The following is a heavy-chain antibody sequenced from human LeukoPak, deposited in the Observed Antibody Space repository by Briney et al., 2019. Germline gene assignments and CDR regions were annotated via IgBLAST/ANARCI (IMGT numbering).Heavy chain of an antibody. CDR2: IKEDGSET. CDR1: AFAFSSNW. V-gene: IGHV3-7*02. D-gene: IGHD2-8*01. J-gene: IGHJ4*02. CDR3: ARNGGSVGY. Sequence: GGSLRLSCVASAFAFSSNWMSWVRQAPGKGLEWVASIKEDGSETYYVDSVKGRFTISRDNAKNSLYLQMNSLRVEDTAVYYCARNGGSVGYWGQGTLVTVSS.